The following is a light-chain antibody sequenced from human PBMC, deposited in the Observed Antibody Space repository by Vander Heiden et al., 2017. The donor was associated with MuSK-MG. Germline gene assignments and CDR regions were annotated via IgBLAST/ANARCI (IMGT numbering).Light chain of an antibody. CDR3: QKYNNAPLT. CDR2: AAS. J-gene: IGKJ4*01. Sequence: DMQMTQSSSSMSAAVGARVTITCRASQGMSNYLAWYQQKPGKVPKLLIYAASTLQSGVPSRFSGSVSGTDFTLTISSLQPEDVATYYCQKYNNAPLTFGGGTKVEIK. V-gene: IGKV1-27*01. CDR1: QGMSNY.